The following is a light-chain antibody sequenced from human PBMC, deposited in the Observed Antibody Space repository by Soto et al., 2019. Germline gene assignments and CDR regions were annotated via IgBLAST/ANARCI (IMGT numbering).Light chain of an antibody. CDR1: QSVNSN. J-gene: IGKJ3*01. Sequence: EIVMTQSPATLSVSPGERATLSCRASQSVNSNLAWYQQKPGQAPRLLIYGASTRAAGIPARFSGSGSGTEFTLTISSLQSEDFAVYYCQRYNTWPRVTFGPGTKVDIK. CDR2: GAS. V-gene: IGKV3-15*01. CDR3: QRYNTWPRVT.